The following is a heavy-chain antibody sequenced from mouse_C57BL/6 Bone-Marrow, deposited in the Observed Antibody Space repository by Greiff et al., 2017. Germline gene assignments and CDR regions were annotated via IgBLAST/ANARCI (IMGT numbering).Heavy chain of an antibody. CDR2: INPYNGGT. D-gene: IGHD2-13*01. Sequence: EVQLQQSGPVLVKPGASVKMSCKASGYTFTDYYMNWVKQSNGKSLEWIGVINPYNGGTSYNQKFKGKATLTVDKSSSTAYMELNSLTSEESAVYYCARDYYYFDYWGQGTTLTVSS. CDR1: GYTFTDYY. J-gene: IGHJ2*01. CDR3: ARDYYYFDY. V-gene: IGHV1-19*01.